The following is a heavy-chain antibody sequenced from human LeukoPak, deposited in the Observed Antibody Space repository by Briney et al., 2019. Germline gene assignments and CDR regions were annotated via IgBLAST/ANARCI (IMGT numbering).Heavy chain of an antibody. CDR3: ARDPFYDSRAFDY. Sequence: GGSLRLSCAASGFTFSSYWMSWVRQAPGKGLEWVANIKQDGSEKYYVDSVKGRFTISRDNAKNSLYLQMNSLRAEDTAVYYCARDPFYDSRAFDYWGQGTLVTVSS. CDR1: GFTFSSYW. J-gene: IGHJ4*02. CDR2: IKQDGSEK. D-gene: IGHD3-22*01. V-gene: IGHV3-7*01.